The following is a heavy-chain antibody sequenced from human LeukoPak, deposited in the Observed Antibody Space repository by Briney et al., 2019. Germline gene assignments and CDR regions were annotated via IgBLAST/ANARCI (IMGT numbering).Heavy chain of an antibody. CDR1: GFTVSSIH. CDR2: TYTGGNS. J-gene: IGHJ3*02. V-gene: IGHV3-53*01. CDR3: ARGGRGSAAVVAPRSFDI. D-gene: IGHD3-22*01. Sequence: GGSLRLSCAASGFTVSSIHMVWVRQAPGKGLEWVSVTYTGGNSYYADSVKGRFVISRDISKNTLYLQMNSLRAEDSALYYCARGGRGSAAVVAPRSFDIWGQGTMVTVSS.